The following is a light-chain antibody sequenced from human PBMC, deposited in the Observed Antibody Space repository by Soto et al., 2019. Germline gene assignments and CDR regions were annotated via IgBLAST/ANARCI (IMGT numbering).Light chain of an antibody. CDR3: AAWDDSLSGWV. Sequence: QPVLTQPPSASGTPGQRVTISSSGSNSNIGTNYVYWYQQLPGTAPKLLIYSNDQRPSGVPDRFSGSKSGTSAYLAISGLRSEDEADYYCAAWDDSLSGWVFGGGTKLTVL. CDR1: NSNIGTNY. CDR2: SND. V-gene: IGLV1-47*02. J-gene: IGLJ3*02.